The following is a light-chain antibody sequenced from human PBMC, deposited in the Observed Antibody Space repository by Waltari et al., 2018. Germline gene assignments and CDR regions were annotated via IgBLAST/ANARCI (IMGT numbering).Light chain of an antibody. V-gene: IGKV1-5*03. J-gene: IGKJ2*01. CDR3: QHYKSYPVT. CDR2: KAA. CDR1: QSVGDL. Sequence: DIQMTQSPSTLSASVGDRVTITCRASQSVGDLLAWYQQKPGKAPKVLIYKAAGLESGVPSMFSGSGSGTEFTLSISSLQPDDFATYYCQHYKSYPVTFGQGTKLEI.